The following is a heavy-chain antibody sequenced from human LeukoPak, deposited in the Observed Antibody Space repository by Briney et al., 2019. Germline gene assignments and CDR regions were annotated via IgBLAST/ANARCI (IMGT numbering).Heavy chain of an antibody. J-gene: IGHJ3*02. CDR3: AKDRGIRGRAFDI. D-gene: IGHD3-10*01. CDR1: GFTFDDYA. Sequence: RSGGSLRLSCAASGFTFDDYAMHWVRQAPGKGLEWVSGISWNSGSIGYADSVKGRFTISRDNAKNSLYLQMNSLRAEDTALYYCAKDRGIRGRAFDIWGQGTMVTVSS. V-gene: IGHV3-9*01. CDR2: ISWNSGSI.